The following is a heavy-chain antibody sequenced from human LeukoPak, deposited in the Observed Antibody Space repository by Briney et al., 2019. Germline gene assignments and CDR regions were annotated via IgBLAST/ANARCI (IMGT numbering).Heavy chain of an antibody. D-gene: IGHD6-13*01. CDR1: GGSISSGGYS. CDR2: IYYSGST. Sequence: SQTLSLTCAVSGGSISSGGYSWSWIRQPPGKGLEWIGYIYYSGSTYYNPSLKSRVTISVDTSKNQFSLKLSSVTAADTAVYYCARDPAAVSGAFDIWGQGTMVTVSS. J-gene: IGHJ3*02. CDR3: ARDPAAVSGAFDI. V-gene: IGHV4-30-4*07.